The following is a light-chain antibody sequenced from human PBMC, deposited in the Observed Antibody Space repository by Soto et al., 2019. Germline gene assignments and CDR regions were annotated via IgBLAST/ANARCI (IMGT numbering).Light chain of an antibody. CDR3: QSYDSSLSVYV. J-gene: IGLJ1*01. Sequence: QAVVTQPPSVSGAPGQRVTISCTGSSSDIGAGYDVHWYQQLPGTAPRLLIYANINRPSGVPDRFSGSKSGTSASLAITGLQAYDEADYYCQSYDSSLSVYVFGTGTKLTVL. V-gene: IGLV1-40*01. CDR1: SSDIGAGYD. CDR2: ANI.